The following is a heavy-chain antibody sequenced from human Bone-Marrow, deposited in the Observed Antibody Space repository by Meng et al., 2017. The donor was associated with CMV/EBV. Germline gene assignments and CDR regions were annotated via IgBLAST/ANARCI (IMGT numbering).Heavy chain of an antibody. J-gene: IGHJ4*02. CDR1: GFTFSSYW. CDR2: IKQDGSEK. Sequence: GGSLRLSCAASGFTFSSYWMSWVRQAPGKGLEWVANIKQDGSEKYYVDSVKGRFTISRDNAKNSLYLQMNILRAEDTAVYYCARAYYYGSGSYVYWGQGTLVTVSS. D-gene: IGHD3-10*01. V-gene: IGHV3-7*01. CDR3: ARAYYYGSGSYVY.